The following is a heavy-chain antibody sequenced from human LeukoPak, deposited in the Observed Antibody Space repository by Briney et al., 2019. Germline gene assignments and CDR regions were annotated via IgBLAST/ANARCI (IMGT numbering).Heavy chain of an antibody. V-gene: IGHV1-2*02. D-gene: IGHD3-3*01. CDR2: INPNSGGT. CDR3: ARDHRYDFWSGFLWFDP. J-gene: IGHJ5*02. Sequence: ASVKVSCKASGYTLTGYYMHWVRQAPGQGLEWMGWINPNSGGTNYAQKFQDRVTMTRDTSISTAYMELSRLRSDDTAVYYCARDHRYDFWSGFLWFDPWGQGTLVTVSS. CDR1: GYTLTGYY.